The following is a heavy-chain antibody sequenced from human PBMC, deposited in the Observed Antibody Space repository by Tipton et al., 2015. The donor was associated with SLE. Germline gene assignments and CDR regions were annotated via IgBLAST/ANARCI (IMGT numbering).Heavy chain of an antibody. D-gene: IGHD1-26*01. CDR1: GGSISGYY. J-gene: IGHJ4*02. CDR2: IYSSGST. CDR3: ARGGGSYYDY. Sequence: TLSLTCTVSGGSISGYYWSWIRQPAGKGLEWIGRIYSSGSTIYNPSLKSRLTLSLDTFKNQFSLRVRSGTAADTAVYYCARGGGSYYDYWGQGTLVTVSS. V-gene: IGHV4-4*07.